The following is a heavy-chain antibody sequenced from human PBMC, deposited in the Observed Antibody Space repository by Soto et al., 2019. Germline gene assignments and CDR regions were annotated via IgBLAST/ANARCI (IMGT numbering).Heavy chain of an antibody. Sequence: QVHLVQSGAEVKKPGASVKVSCKASGYIFINYYIHWVRQAPGQGLEWIGIINPNGGSTNYAQKCRGRVTMARDTSTSTVDMDLSSRRSDDTAVYYGARDLAAADYGGQGTLVTVSS. J-gene: IGHJ4*02. CDR3: ARDLAAADY. D-gene: IGHD6-13*01. CDR1: GYIFINYY. V-gene: IGHV1-46*01. CDR2: INPNGGST.